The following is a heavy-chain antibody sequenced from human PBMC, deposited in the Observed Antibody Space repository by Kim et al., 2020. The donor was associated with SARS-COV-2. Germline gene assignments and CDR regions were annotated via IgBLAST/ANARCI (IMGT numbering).Heavy chain of an antibody. CDR2: IYYSGST. CDR3: ARTGWADAFDI. Sequence: SETLSLTCTVSGGSISSYYWSWIRQPPGKGLEWIGYIYYSGSTNYNPSLKSRVTISVDTSKNQFSLKLSSVTAADTAVYYCARTGWADAFDIWGQGTMVTVSS. CDR1: GGSISSYY. J-gene: IGHJ3*02. V-gene: IGHV4-59*01. D-gene: IGHD1-26*01.